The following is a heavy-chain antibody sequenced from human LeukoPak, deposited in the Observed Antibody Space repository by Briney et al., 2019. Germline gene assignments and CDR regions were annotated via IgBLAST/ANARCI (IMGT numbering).Heavy chain of an antibody. V-gene: IGHV1-24*01. D-gene: IGHD3-10*01. Sequence: ASVKVSCKVSGYTLTEFSIHWVRQAPGKGLEWMGGFDPEDRKTVYAEKFKGRVTLTEDTSTDTAYMEQSSLRSDDTAVYFCATDSSGSGTYYMDAFDIWGQGTMVTVSS. CDR3: ATDSSGSGTYYMDAFDI. CDR2: FDPEDRKT. J-gene: IGHJ3*02. CDR1: GYTLTEFS.